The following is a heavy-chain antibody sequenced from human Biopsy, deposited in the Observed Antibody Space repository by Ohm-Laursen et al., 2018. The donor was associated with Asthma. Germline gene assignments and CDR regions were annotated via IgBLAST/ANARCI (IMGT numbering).Heavy chain of an antibody. J-gene: IGHJ1*01. D-gene: IGHD2-21*01. CDR3: ARGGGAHFQH. Sequence: GASVKVSCKVSGDTLTERSIHWVRQAPGKGLEWMGGFDIEDGEASYAQKFQGRVTITADESTSTAYMELSSLRSEDTAVYYCARGGGAHFQHWGQGTLVTVSS. CDR2: FDIEDGEA. CDR1: GDTLTERS. V-gene: IGHV1-24*01.